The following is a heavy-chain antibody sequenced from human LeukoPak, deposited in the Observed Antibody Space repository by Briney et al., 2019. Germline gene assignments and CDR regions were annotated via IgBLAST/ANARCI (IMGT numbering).Heavy chain of an antibody. CDR1: GGSISSSSYY. J-gene: IGHJ5*02. D-gene: IGHD3-16*01. CDR2: IYYSGST. V-gene: IGHV4-39*01. CDR3: ARPMGYVVYNWFDP. Sequence: SETLSLTCTVSGGSISSSSYYWGWIRQPPGKGLEWIGSIYYSGSTYYNPSLKSRVTISVDTSKNQFSLKQSSVTAADTAVYYCARPMGYVVYNWFDPWGQGTLVTVSS.